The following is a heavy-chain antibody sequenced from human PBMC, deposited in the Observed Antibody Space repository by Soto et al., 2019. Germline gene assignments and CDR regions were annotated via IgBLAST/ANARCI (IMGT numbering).Heavy chain of an antibody. CDR2: IYYSGST. Sequence: SETLSLTCTVSGGSISSGGYYWSWIRQHPGKGLEWIGYIYYSGSTYYNPSLKSRVTISVDTSKNQFSLKLSSVTAADTAVYYCERVKKELLLDYWGQGTLVTVS. D-gene: IGHD1-26*01. CDR1: GGSISSGGYY. V-gene: IGHV4-31*03. J-gene: IGHJ4*02. CDR3: ERVKKELLLDY.